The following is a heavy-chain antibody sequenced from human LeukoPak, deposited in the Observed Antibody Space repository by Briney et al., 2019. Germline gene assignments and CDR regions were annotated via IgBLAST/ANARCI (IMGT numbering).Heavy chain of an antibody. CDR1: GFTFSSYS. Sequence: PGGSLRLSCAASGFTFSSYSMNWVRQAPGKGLEWVLSISSSSSSYVYYADSVKGRFTISRDNAKNSLYLQMNSLRDEDTAVYYCARDRDHSNNWYIFLDYWGQGTLVTVSS. CDR2: ISSSSSSYV. CDR3: ARDRDHSNNWYIFLDY. J-gene: IGHJ4*02. D-gene: IGHD6-13*01. V-gene: IGHV3-21*01.